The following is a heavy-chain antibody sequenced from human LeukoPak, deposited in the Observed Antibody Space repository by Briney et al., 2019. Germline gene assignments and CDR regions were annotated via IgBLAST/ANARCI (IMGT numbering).Heavy chain of an antibody. J-gene: IGHJ5*02. CDR2: ISYDGSNK. V-gene: IGHV3-30-3*01. D-gene: IGHD6-6*01. CDR3: ARDLYSSSSGWFDP. Sequence: GRSLRLSCAASGFIFSSYAMHWVRQAPGKGLEWVAVISYDGSNKYYADSVKGRFTISRDNSKNTLYLQMNSLRAEDTAVYYCARDLYSSSSGWFDPWGQGTLVTVSS. CDR1: GFIFSSYA.